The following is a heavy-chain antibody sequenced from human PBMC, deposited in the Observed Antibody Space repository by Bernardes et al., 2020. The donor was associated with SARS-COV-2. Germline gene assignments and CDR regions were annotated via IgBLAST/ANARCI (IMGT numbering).Heavy chain of an antibody. CDR2: ISPFNGKT. D-gene: IGHD1-26*01. V-gene: IGHV1-18*01. J-gene: IGHJ4*02. CDR3: ARGRDGNFLDY. CDR1: GYTFTDFG. Sequence: ASVKVSCKASGYTFTDFGIAWVRQAPGQGLEWMGWISPFNGKTSYLQSLRDRLTMTTDTSTSTAYMELRSLTSDDTAVYFCARGRDGNFLDYWGQGTLVTVSS.